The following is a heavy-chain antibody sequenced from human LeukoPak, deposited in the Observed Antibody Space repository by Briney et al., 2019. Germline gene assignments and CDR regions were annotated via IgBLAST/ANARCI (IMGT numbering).Heavy chain of an antibody. Sequence: SETLSLTCAVYGGSFSGYYWSWIRQPPGKGLEWIGEINHSGSTNYNPSLKSRVTISVDTSKNQLPLKLSSVTAADTAVYYCARSYRITMVRGNKAFDIWGQGTMVTVSS. CDR3: ARSYRITMVRGNKAFDI. CDR1: GGSFSGYY. D-gene: IGHD3-10*01. CDR2: INHSGST. J-gene: IGHJ3*02. V-gene: IGHV4-34*01.